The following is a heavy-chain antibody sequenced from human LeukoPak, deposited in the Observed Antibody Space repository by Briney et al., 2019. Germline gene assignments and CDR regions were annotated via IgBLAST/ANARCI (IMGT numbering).Heavy chain of an antibody. CDR3: ARGRGRGELLFDY. V-gene: IGHV1-8*02. J-gene: IGHJ4*02. CDR2: MNPNSGNT. CDR1: GYTFTSYG. Sequence: ASVKVSCKASGYTFTSYGISWVRQAPGQGLEWMGWMNPNSGNTGYAQKFQGRVTMTRNTSISTAYMELSSLRSDDTAVYYCARGRGRGELLFDYWGQGTLVTVSS. D-gene: IGHD1-26*01.